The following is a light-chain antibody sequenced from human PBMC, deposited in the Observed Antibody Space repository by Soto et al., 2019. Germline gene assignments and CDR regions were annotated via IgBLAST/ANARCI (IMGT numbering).Light chain of an antibody. CDR1: QGIRNN. CDR2: AAS. V-gene: IGKV1-27*01. Sequence: DIQMTQSPSSLSASAGDKVTITCRASQGIRNNLAWYQQKPGKVPTLLIYAASTLQSGVPSRFSGSGSGTDFTLTISSLQPEDVATYYCQQGNSFPFTFGPGTKVDIK. J-gene: IGKJ3*01. CDR3: QQGNSFPFT.